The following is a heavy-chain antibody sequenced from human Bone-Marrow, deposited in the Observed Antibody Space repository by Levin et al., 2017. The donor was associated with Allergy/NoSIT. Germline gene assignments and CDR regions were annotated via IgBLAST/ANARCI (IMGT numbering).Heavy chain of an antibody. CDR2: ISGSGGST. CDR1: GFTFSSYA. D-gene: IGHD6-13*01. J-gene: IGHJ3*02. V-gene: IGHV3-23*01. CDR3: AKRVRQQQLVRGAFDI. Sequence: GGSLRLSCAASGFTFSSYAMSWVRQAPGKGLEWVSAISGSGGSTYYADSVKGRFTISRDNSKNTLYLQMNSLRAEDTAVYYCAKRVRQQQLVRGAFDIWGQGTMVTVSS.